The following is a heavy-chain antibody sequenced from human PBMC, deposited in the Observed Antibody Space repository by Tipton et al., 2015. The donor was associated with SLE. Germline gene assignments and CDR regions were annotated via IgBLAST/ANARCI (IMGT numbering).Heavy chain of an antibody. CDR1: GGAFRGYY. Sequence: LRLSCAVYGGAFRGYYWSWIRQPPGKGLEWIGEINHSGSTNYNPSLKSRVTISVDTSKNQFSLKLSSVTAADTAVYYCARGPPFDYWGQGTLVTVSS. V-gene: IGHV4-34*01. J-gene: IGHJ4*02. CDR3: ARGPPFDY. CDR2: INHSGST.